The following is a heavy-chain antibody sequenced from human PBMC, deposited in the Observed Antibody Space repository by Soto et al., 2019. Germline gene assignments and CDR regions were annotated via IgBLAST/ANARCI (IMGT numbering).Heavy chain of an antibody. CDR2: IAIDGSYK. V-gene: IGHV3-30*04. CDR3: ARGASIVVAGTSFDY. CDR1: GFTFSSHS. D-gene: IGHD6-19*01. J-gene: IGHJ4*02. Sequence: QVQLVESGGGVVQPGRSLRLSCAASGFTFSSHSMHWVRQAPGKGLEWVAVIAIDGSYKYYADSVKGRFTISRDNSKNTLYLQMNSLRAEDTAVYYCARGASIVVAGTSFDYWGQGTLVTVSS.